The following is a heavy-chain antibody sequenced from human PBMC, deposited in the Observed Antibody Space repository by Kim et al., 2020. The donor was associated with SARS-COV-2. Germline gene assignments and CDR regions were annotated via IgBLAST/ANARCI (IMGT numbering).Heavy chain of an antibody. V-gene: IGHV3-23*01. J-gene: IGHJ4*02. Sequence: ADSVKGRFTISRDNSKNTLYVQMNSLRAEDTAVYYCAKGGTGDHQVSDWGQGTLVTVSS. D-gene: IGHD7-27*01. CDR3: AKGGTGDHQVSD.